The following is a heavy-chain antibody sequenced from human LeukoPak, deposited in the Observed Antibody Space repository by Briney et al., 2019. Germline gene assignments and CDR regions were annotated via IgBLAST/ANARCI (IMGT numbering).Heavy chain of an antibody. CDR2: IYSGGST. CDR3: ARGSTAVVAGPNAFDI. D-gene: IGHD6-19*01. V-gene: IGHV3-66*01. J-gene: IGHJ3*02. Sequence: GGSLRLSCVASGFTLGSYVMNWVRQAPGKGLEWVSVIYSGGSTYYADSVKGRFTISRDNSKNTLYLQMNSLRAEDTAVYYCARGSTAVVAGPNAFDIWGQGTMVTVSS. CDR1: GFTLGSYV.